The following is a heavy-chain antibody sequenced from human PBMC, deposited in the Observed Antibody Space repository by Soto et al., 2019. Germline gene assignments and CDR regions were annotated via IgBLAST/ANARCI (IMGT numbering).Heavy chain of an antibody. J-gene: IGHJ5*02. CDR2: INTDGTNS. Sequence: GGPLRLSCAASGLTFNRYWMHWVRHAPGKGLVWVSHINTDGTNSNYADSVKGRFTISRDNAKSTLFLQMNSLRDEDTAVYYCAREFCSGGNCYTYYFDPWGQGIPVTVSS. CDR1: GLTFNRYW. CDR3: AREFCSGGNCYTYYFDP. V-gene: IGHV3-74*01. D-gene: IGHD2-15*01.